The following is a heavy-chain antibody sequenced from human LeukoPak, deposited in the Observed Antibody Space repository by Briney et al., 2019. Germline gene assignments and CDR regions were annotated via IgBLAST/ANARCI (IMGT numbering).Heavy chain of an antibody. CDR3: ARSYYYDSSGYLDY. V-gene: IGHV3-33*01. D-gene: IGHD3-22*01. Sequence: PGGSLRLSCAASGFTFSSYGMHWVRQAPGKGLEWVAVIWYDGSNKYYADSVKGRFTISRDNSKNTLYLQMNSLRAEDTAVYYCARSYYYDSSGYLDYWGRGTLVTVSS. J-gene: IGHJ4*02. CDR2: IWYDGSNK. CDR1: GFTFSSYG.